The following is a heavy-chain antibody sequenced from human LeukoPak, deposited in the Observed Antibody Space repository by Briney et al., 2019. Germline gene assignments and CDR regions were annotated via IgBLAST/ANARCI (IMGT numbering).Heavy chain of an antibody. CDR3: ARYDSSGYDLTFDY. CDR2: IYYSGST. V-gene: IGHV4-59*01. CDR1: GGSISSYY. Sequence: SETLSLTCTVSGGSISSYYWSWIRQPPGKGLEWIGYIYYSGSTNYNPSLKSRVTISVDTSKNQFSLKLSSVTAADTAVYYCARYDSSGYDLTFDYXXXGTLVTVSS. D-gene: IGHD3-22*01. J-gene: IGHJ4*01.